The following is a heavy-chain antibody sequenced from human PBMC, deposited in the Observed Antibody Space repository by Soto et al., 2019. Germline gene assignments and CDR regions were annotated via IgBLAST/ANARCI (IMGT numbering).Heavy chain of an antibody. D-gene: IGHD3-22*01. Sequence: GESLKISCKGSGYSFTSYWISWVRQMPGKGLEWMGRIDPSDSYTNYSPSFQGHVTISADKSISTAYLQWSSLKASDTAVYYCAKNPGYYYDSTGYHFDYWGQGTLVTVSS. CDR3: AKNPGYYYDSTGYHFDY. V-gene: IGHV5-10-1*01. CDR2: IDPSDSYT. J-gene: IGHJ4*02. CDR1: GYSFTSYW.